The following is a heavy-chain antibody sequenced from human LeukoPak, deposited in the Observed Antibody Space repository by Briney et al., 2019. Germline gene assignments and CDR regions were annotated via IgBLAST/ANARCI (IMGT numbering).Heavy chain of an antibody. CDR1: GGSISSYY. D-gene: IGHD3-10*01. V-gene: IGHV4-59*01. Sequence: PSETLSLTCTVSGGSISSYYWSWLRQPTGKGLEWIGYIYYSGSTNYNPSLKSRVTISVDTSKNQFSLKLSSVTAADTAVYYCARDRRVQMYDAFDSWGQGTMVTVSS. CDR2: IYYSGST. CDR3: ARDRRVQMYDAFDS. J-gene: IGHJ3*02.